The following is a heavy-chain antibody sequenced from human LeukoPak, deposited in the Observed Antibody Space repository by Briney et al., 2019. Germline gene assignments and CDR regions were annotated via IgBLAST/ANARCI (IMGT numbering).Heavy chain of an antibody. CDR3: ARQITMIVVVIPYYFDY. CDR2: IYHSGST. D-gene: IGHD3-22*01. V-gene: IGHV4-30-2*01. J-gene: IGHJ4*02. Sequence: SETLSLTCAVSGGSISSGGYSWSWIRQPPGRGLEWIGYIYHSGSTYYNPSLKSRVTISVDTSKNQFSLKLSSVTAADTAVYYCARQITMIVVVIPYYFDYWGQGTLVTVSS. CDR1: GGSISSGGYS.